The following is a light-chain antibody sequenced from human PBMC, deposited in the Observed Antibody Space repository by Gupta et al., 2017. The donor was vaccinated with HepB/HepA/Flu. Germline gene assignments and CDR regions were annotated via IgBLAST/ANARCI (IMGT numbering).Light chain of an antibody. CDR1: QSIGTW. CDR2: KAS. Sequence: DIQMTQSPSTLSASVGDRVTITCRASQSIGTWLAWYQQKPGKAPKLLIYKASSLESGVPSRFSGSGSGTEFSLTISSLQPEDFAIYHCHQYNTDSPYGFGQGTKLEIK. J-gene: IGKJ2*03. CDR3: HQYNTDSPYG. V-gene: IGKV1-5*03.